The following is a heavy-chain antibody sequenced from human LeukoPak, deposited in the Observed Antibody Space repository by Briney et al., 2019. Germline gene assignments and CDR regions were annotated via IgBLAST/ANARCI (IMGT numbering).Heavy chain of an antibody. Sequence: PSETLSLTCTVSGGSISSYYWSWIRQPPGKGLEWIGFIYYSGSTNYNPSLKSRVTISVDTSKNQFSLKLSSVTAADTAVYYCAREYCSGGSCYSGSSGYFDYWGQGTLVTVSS. CDR1: GGSISSYY. V-gene: IGHV4-59*01. J-gene: IGHJ4*02. CDR3: AREYCSGGSCYSGSSGYFDY. CDR2: IYYSGST. D-gene: IGHD2-15*01.